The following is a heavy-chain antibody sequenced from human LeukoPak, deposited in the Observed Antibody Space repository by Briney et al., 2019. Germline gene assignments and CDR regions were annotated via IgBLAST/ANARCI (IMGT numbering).Heavy chain of an antibody. Sequence: GGSLRLSCVASGFSFSDYDMYWVRQAAGRGLEWVSAPGTNGDAYYLGSVRGRFTISRENVKNSLYLQMNSLGVEDTAVYYCAREWRGIASHYHGMDVWGQGTTVTVSS. V-gene: IGHV3-13*01. CDR1: GFSFSDYD. CDR2: PGTNGDA. D-gene: IGHD6-6*01. CDR3: AREWRGIASHYHGMDV. J-gene: IGHJ6*02.